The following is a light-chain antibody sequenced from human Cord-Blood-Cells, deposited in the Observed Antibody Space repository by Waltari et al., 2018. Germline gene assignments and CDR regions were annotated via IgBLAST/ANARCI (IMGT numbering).Light chain of an antibody. CDR3: SSYTSSSTLV. V-gene: IGLV2-14*01. CDR1: SSDVGGYNY. Sequence: QSALTQPASVSGSPGQSITISCTGTSSDVGGYNYVSWYQQHPRKAPKLMIYDVSNRPSGVSNRVSGSKSGNTASLTISGLQAEDEADYYCSSYTSSSTLVFGGGTKLTVL. J-gene: IGLJ3*02. CDR2: DVS.